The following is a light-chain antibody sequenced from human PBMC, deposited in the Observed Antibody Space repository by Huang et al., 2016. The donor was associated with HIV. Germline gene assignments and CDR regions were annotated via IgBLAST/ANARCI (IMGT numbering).Light chain of an antibody. CDR1: QSSSSY. CDR2: AAS. Sequence: DIKMNQFPSSLPASVGERGTITGLASQSSSSYVNWYQQKPGKAPKLLISAASSLKSGVPSRFSGSGSGTDFTLTISSLQPEDFATYYCQQNYNAPRTFGQGTKVEIK. CDR3: QQNYNAPRT. J-gene: IGKJ1*01. V-gene: IGKV1-39*01.